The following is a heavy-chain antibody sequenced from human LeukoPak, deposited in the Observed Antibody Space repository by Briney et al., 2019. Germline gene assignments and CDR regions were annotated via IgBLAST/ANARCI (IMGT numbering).Heavy chain of an antibody. V-gene: IGHV4-34*01. CDR2: INHSGST. Sequence: SETLSLTCAVSAGSFSGYYWSWIRQPPGKGLEWIGEINHSGSTNYNPSLKSRVTISVDTSKNQFSLKLSSVTAADTAVYYCARARITIFGVGTFDYWGQGTLVTVSS. CDR1: AGSFSGYY. J-gene: IGHJ4*02. D-gene: IGHD3-3*01. CDR3: ARARITIFGVGTFDY.